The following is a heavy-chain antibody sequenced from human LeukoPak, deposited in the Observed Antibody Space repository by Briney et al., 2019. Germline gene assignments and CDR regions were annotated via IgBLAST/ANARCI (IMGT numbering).Heavy chain of an antibody. Sequence: SETLSLTCTVSGGSISNYYWSWLRQPAGKGLEWIGRMYTSGSTKYNPSLKSRVTISVDTSKNQFSLKLSSVTAADTAVYYCARGYSGSYQTQNFDYWGQGTLVTVSS. V-gene: IGHV4-4*07. CDR3: ARGYSGSYQTQNFDY. J-gene: IGHJ4*02. CDR2: MYTSGST. CDR1: GGSISNYY. D-gene: IGHD1-26*01.